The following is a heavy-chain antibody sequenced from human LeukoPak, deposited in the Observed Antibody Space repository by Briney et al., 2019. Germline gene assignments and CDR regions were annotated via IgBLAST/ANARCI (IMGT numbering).Heavy chain of an antibody. CDR3: AKPPYCSSTSCTEFDY. V-gene: IGHV3-23*01. D-gene: IGHD2-2*01. CDR2: ISGSGGST. CDR1: GFTFGSYA. Sequence: GGSLRLSCAASGFTFGSYAMSWVRQAPGKGLEWVSAISGSGGSTYYADSVKGRFTISRDNSKNTLYLQMNSLRAEDTAVYYCAKPPYCSSTSCTEFDYWGQGTLVTVSS. J-gene: IGHJ4*02.